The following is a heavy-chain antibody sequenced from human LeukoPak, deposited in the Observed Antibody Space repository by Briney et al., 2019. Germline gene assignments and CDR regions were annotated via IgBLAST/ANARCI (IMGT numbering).Heavy chain of an antibody. V-gene: IGHV4-4*02. J-gene: IGHJ2*01. CDR3: ARGGTGDRWYFDL. Sequence: SETLSLTCAVSGGSISSSNWWSWVRQPPGKGLEWIGEIYHSGSTNYNPSLKSRVTISVDKSKNQFSLKLRSVTAADTAVYYCARGGTGDRWYFDLWGRGTLVTVSS. CDR2: IYHSGST. D-gene: IGHD7-27*01. CDR1: GGSISSSNW.